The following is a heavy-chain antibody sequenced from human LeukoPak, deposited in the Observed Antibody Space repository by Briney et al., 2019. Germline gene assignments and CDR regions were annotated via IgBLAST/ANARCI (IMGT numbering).Heavy chain of an antibody. Sequence: ASVKVSCKASGYTFTGYYMHWVRQAPGQGLEWMGRLNPNSGGTNYAQKFQGRVTMTRDTSISTAYMELSRLRSDDTAVYYCARESPRGITMVRGVDYWGQGTLVTVSS. J-gene: IGHJ4*02. CDR2: LNPNSGGT. D-gene: IGHD3-10*01. CDR3: ARESPRGITMVRGVDY. CDR1: GYTFTGYY. V-gene: IGHV1-2*06.